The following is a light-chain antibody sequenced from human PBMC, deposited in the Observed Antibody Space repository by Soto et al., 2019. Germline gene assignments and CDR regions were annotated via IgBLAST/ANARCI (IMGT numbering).Light chain of an antibody. CDR2: RAS. V-gene: IGKV3-15*01. Sequence: ILMTQSPATVSVSPGESATLSCRASQNIYYNVAWYQHRPGQAPSLLIYRASTRAPVVPARFSGSGSGTEFTLTISSLQPEDFTVYSCLQYHKLWAFGQGTKVEI. CDR3: LQYHKLWA. CDR1: QNIYYN. J-gene: IGKJ1*01.